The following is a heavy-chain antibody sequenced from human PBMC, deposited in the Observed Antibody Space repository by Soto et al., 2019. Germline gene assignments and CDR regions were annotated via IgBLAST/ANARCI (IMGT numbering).Heavy chain of an antibody. CDR1: GGSISSGDYY. CDR3: AIVANDGVSPFFDY. J-gene: IGHJ4*02. D-gene: IGHD2-8*01. Sequence: QVQLQESGPGLVKPSQTLSLTCTVSGGSISSGDYYWSWIRQHPGKGLEWIGYIYYSGSTSYNPSLKSRFTISVDTSKNQFSLKLSSVTAADTAVYYCAIVANDGVSPFFDYWGQGTLVTVSS. CDR2: IYYSGST. V-gene: IGHV4-31*03.